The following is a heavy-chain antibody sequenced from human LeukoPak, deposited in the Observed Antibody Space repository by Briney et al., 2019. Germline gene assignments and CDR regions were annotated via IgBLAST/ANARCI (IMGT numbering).Heavy chain of an antibody. CDR3: AVEGYCSGGSCYTNWFDP. CDR2: ISSSGTTM. Sequence: GGSLRLSCAASGFTFSSYSMNWVRQAPGKGLNWVSYISSSGTTMYYADSVKGRFTISRDNAKNSLYLQMNSLRDEDTAVYYCAVEGYCSGGSCYTNWFDPWGQGTLVTVSS. V-gene: IGHV3-48*02. CDR1: GFTFSSYS. J-gene: IGHJ5*02. D-gene: IGHD2-15*01.